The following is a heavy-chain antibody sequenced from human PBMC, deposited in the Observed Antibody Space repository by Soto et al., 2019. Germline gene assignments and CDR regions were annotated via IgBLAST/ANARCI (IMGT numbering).Heavy chain of an antibody. Sequence: GASVKVSCKASGYTFTSYAMHWVRQAPGQRLEWMGWINAGNGNTKYSQKFQGRVTITRDTSASTAYMELNSLRAEDTAQYYCARVPDFRYCNSGSYHCYPDSWGQGTLVTVSS. D-gene: IGHD2-15*01. CDR1: GYTFTSYA. CDR2: INAGNGNT. J-gene: IGHJ4*02. V-gene: IGHV1-3*01. CDR3: ARVPDFRYCNSGSYHCYPDS.